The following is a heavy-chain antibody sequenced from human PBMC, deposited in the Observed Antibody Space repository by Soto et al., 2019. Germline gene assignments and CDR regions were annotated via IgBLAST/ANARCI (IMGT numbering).Heavy chain of an antibody. CDR1: GYTFTSYG. Sequence: QVQLVQSGAEVKKPGASVKVSCKASGYTFTSYGISWVRQAPGQGLEWMGWISAHNGNTNDAQKPQGRVTMTTDTSPSPAYMELRSLRSDDTAVYSCARGLGVKIRLYGMDVWGQGTTVTVSS. D-gene: IGHD2-8*01. V-gene: IGHV1-18*01. J-gene: IGHJ6*02. CDR2: ISAHNGNT. CDR3: ARGLGVKIRLYGMDV.